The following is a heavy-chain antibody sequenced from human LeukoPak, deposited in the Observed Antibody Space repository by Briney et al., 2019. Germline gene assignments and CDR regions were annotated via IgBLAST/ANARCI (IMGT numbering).Heavy chain of an antibody. CDR1: GFTFSSYA. CDR3: AKGPYYYGSGSYSPNYYYAMDV. Sequence: PGGSLRLSCAASGFTFSSYAMSWVRQAPGKGLEWVSAINGSGGPTYYADSVKGRFTISRDNSKNTLYMQMDSLRGADTAVYYCAKGPYYYGSGSYSPNYYYAMDVWGQGTTVTVSS. D-gene: IGHD3-10*01. V-gene: IGHV3-23*01. J-gene: IGHJ6*02. CDR2: INGSGGPT.